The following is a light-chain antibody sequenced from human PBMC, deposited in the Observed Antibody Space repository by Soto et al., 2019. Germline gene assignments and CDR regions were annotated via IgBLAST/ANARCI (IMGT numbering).Light chain of an antibody. CDR3: QQYNNWPPIT. V-gene: IGKV3-15*01. J-gene: IGKJ3*01. CDR2: AAS. Sequence: EXVMTXXXXTLSVSPGERATLSCRASQSVSGNLAWYQQKPGQAPRLLIYAASTRATGIPARFSGSGSGTEFTLTISSLQSEDFAVYYCQQYNNWPPITFGPGTKVDIK. CDR1: QSVSGN.